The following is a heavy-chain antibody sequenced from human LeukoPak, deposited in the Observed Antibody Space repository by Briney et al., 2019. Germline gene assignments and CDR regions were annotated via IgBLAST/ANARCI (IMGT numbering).Heavy chain of an antibody. V-gene: IGHV4-31*03. J-gene: IGHJ4*02. D-gene: IGHD3-22*01. CDR2: IYYSGST. CDR1: GGSISSGGYY. Sequence: SETLSLTCTVSGGSISSGGYYWSWIRQHPGKGLEWIGYIYYSGSTYYNPSLKSRVTISVDTSKNQFSLKLSSVTAADTAVYYCARGEITMIVVVPLDYWGQGTLVTVSS. CDR3: ARGEITMIVVVPLDY.